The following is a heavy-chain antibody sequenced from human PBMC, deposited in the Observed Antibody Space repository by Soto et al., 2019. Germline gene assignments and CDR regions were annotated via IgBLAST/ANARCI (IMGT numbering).Heavy chain of an antibody. CDR2: IIPIFGTA. Sequence: SVKVSCKASGGTFSSYAISWVRQAPGQGLEWMGGIIPIFGTANYAQKFQGRVTITADESTSTAYMELSSLRSEDTAVYYCARGDWNYQRWYIDLWGPGTLVTVAS. V-gene: IGHV1-69*13. J-gene: IGHJ2*01. CDR3: ARGDWNYQRWYIDL. D-gene: IGHD1-7*01. CDR1: GGTFSSYA.